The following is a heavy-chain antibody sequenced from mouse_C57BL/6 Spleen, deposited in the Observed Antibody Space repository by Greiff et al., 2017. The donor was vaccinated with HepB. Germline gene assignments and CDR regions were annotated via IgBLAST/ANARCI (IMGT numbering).Heavy chain of an antibody. D-gene: IGHD1-1*01. J-gene: IGHJ4*01. CDR1: GYTFTSYW. Sequence: QVQLQQPGAELVRPGSSVKLSCKASGYTFTSYWMHWVKQRPIQGLEWIGNIDPSDSETHYNQKFKDKATLTVDKSSSTAYMQLSSLTSEDSAVYYCASLTTGYAMDYWGQGTSVTVSS. CDR3: ASLTTGYAMDY. CDR2: IDPSDSET. V-gene: IGHV1-52*01.